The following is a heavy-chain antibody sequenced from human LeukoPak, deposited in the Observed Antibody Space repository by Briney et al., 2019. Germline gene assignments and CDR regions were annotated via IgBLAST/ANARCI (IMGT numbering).Heavy chain of an antibody. CDR3: ARDFHPTYYDILTVTYLDY. J-gene: IGHJ4*02. D-gene: IGHD3-9*01. Sequence: ASVKVSCKASGYTFTSYGISWVRQAPGQGLEWMGWISVYNGNTNYAQKLQGRVTMTRDMSTSTVYMELSSLRSEDTAVYYCARDFHPTYYDILTVTYLDYWGQGTLVTVSS. V-gene: IGHV1-18*01. CDR2: ISVYNGNT. CDR1: GYTFTSYG.